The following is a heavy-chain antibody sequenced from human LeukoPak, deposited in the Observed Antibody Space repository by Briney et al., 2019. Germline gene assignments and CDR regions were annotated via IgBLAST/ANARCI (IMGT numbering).Heavy chain of an antibody. J-gene: IGHJ4*02. Sequence: PSETLSLTCAVYGGSFSGYYWGWIRQPPGKGLEWIGSIYYSGSTYYNPSLKSRVTISVDTSKNQFSLKLSSVTAADTAVYYCAREVHYYDSSGYLVYFDYWGQGTLVTVSS. D-gene: IGHD3-22*01. CDR3: AREVHYYDSSGYLVYFDY. CDR1: GGSFSGYY. CDR2: IYYSGST. V-gene: IGHV4-34*01.